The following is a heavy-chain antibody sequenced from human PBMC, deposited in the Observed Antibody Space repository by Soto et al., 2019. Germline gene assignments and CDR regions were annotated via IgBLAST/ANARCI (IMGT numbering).Heavy chain of an antibody. D-gene: IGHD2-2*01. J-gene: IGHJ4*02. V-gene: IGHV3-7*01. CDR2: IKQDGSEK. Sequence: GGSLRLSCAASGFTFSSYWMSWVRQAPGKGLEWVANIKQDGSEKYYVDSVKGRFTISRDNAKNSLYLQMNSLRAEDTAVYYCARDSSLGYCSSTSCYAEGVVDYWGQGTLVTVSS. CDR3: ARDSSLGYCSSTSCYAEGVVDY. CDR1: GFTFSSYW.